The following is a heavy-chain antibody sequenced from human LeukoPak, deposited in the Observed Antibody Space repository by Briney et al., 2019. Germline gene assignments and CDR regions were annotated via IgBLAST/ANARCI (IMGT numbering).Heavy chain of an antibody. CDR3: ARGGNIAARPNNRFDP. V-gene: IGHV5-51*01. CDR2: IYPGDSDT. J-gene: IGHJ5*02. CDR1: GYSFTSYW. Sequence: GESLKISCKGSGYSFTSYWIGWVRQMPGRGLEWMGIIYPGDSDTRYSPSFQGQVTISADRSISTAYLQWSSLKASDTAMYYCARGGNIAARPNNRFDPWGQGTLVSVSS. D-gene: IGHD6-25*01.